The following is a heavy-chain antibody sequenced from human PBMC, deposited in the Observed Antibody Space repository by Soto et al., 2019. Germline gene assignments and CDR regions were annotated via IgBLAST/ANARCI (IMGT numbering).Heavy chain of an antibody. D-gene: IGHD3-10*01. Sequence: PGESLKISCKGSGYSFTSYWISWVRQMPGKGLEWMGRIDPSDSYTNYSPSFQGHVTISADKSISTAYLQWSSLKASDTAMYYCAQDGSGCLGGEEHYYYYGMDVWGQGTTVTVSS. J-gene: IGHJ6*02. CDR1: GYSFTSYW. CDR2: IDPSDSYT. CDR3: AQDGSGCLGGEEHYYYYGMDV. V-gene: IGHV5-10-1*01.